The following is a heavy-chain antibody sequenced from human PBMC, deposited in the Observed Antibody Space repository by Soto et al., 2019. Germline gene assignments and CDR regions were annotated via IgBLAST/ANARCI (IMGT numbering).Heavy chain of an antibody. J-gene: IGHJ4*02. CDR2: IYYSGST. CDR1: GGSISSSSYY. Sequence: SETLSLTCTVSGGSISSSSYYWGWIRQPPGKGLEWIGSIYYSGSTYYNPSLKSRVTISVDTSKNQFSLKLSSVTAADTAVYYCARQPYSSSWGTCFDYWGQGTLVTVSS. CDR3: ARQPYSSSWGTCFDY. V-gene: IGHV4-39*01. D-gene: IGHD6-13*01.